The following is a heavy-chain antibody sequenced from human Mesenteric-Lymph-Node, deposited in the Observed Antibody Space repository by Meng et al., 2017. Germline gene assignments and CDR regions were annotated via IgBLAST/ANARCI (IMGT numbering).Heavy chain of an antibody. CDR1: GFTFSSYS. D-gene: IGHD3-10*01. V-gene: IGHV3-21*01. CDR2: ISSSSSYI. J-gene: IGHJ2*01. Sequence: GESLKISCAASGFTFSSYSMNWVRQAPGKGLEWVSSISSSSSYIYYADSVKGRFTISRDNAKNSLYLQMNSLRAEDTAVYYCARDTSLLWFVELPTLLRLYFDLWGRGTLVTVSS. CDR3: ARDTSLLWFVELPTLLRLYFDL.